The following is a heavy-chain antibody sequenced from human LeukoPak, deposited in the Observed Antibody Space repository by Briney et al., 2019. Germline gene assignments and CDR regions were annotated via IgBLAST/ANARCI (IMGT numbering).Heavy chain of an antibody. Sequence: PLETLSLTCTVSGGSISSSSYYWGWIRQPPGKGLEWIGSIYYSGSTYYNPSLKSRVTISVDTSKNQFSLKLSSVTAADTAVYYCARRGGKWEAMYYFDYWGQGTLVTVSS. CDR2: IYYSGST. CDR3: ARRGGKWEAMYYFDY. D-gene: IGHD1-26*01. V-gene: IGHV4-39*01. CDR1: GGSISSSSYY. J-gene: IGHJ4*02.